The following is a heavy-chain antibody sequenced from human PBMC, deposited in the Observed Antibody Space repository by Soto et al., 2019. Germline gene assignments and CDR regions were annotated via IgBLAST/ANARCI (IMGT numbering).Heavy chain of an antibody. D-gene: IGHD3-22*01. CDR2: IYYSGST. CDR1: GGSISSYY. Sequence: SETLSLTCTVSGGSISSYYWSWIRQPPGKGLEWIGYIYYSGSTNYNPSLKSRVTISVDTSKNQFSLKLSSVTAAGTAVYYCARDRRGGYYDSSGPFDYWGQGTLVTVSS. V-gene: IGHV4-59*01. J-gene: IGHJ4*02. CDR3: ARDRRGGYYDSSGPFDY.